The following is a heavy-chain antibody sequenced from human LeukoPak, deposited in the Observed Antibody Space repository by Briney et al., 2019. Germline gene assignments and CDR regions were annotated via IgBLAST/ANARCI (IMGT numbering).Heavy chain of an antibody. V-gene: IGHV4-39*01. Sequence: SETLSLTCTVSGGSISGSSYYWGWIRQPPGKGLEWIGSIYYSGSTYYNPSLKSRVTISVDTSKNQFSLKLSSVTAADTAVYYCATIPGYSSSWLIIWGQGTLVTVSS. CDR1: GGSISGSSYY. J-gene: IGHJ4*02. CDR3: ATIPGYSSSWLII. CDR2: IYYSGST. D-gene: IGHD6-13*01.